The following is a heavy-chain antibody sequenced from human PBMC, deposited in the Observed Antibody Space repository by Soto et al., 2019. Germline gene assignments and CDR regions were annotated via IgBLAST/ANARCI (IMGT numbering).Heavy chain of an antibody. CDR2: IYYSGST. CDR1: GGSISSSSYY. J-gene: IGHJ4*02. CDR3: ARLHRWGGLIAWGPGADY. Sequence: PSETLSLTCTVSGGSISSSSYYWGWIRQPPGKGLEWIGSIYYSGSTYYNPSLKSRVTISVDTSKNQFSLKLSSVTAADTAVYYCARLHRWGGLIAWGPGADYWGQGTLVTVSS. V-gene: IGHV4-39*01. D-gene: IGHD3-3*01.